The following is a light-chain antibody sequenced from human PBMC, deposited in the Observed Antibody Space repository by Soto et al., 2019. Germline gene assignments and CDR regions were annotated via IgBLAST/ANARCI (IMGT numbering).Light chain of an antibody. CDR3: QQRNNWPIT. V-gene: IGKV3-11*01. J-gene: IGKJ5*01. Sequence: EIVMTQSPATVSVSPGERATLSCRASQSVSDKLAWYQQKPGQAPRLLIYDASNRATGIPVRFSGSGSGTDFTLTISSLEPEDFALYYCQQRNNWPITFSQGTRLEIK. CDR1: QSVSDK. CDR2: DAS.